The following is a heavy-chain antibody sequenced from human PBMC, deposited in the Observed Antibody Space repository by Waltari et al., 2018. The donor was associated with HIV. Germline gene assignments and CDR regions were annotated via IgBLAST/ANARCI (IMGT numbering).Heavy chain of an antibody. CDR3: ARGVYYYILTCPIMGYFDY. CDR2: IIPIVNTR. V-gene: IGHV1-69*01. J-gene: IGHJ4*02. D-gene: IGHD3-9*01. CDR1: GGTFNNYA. Sequence: QVQLVQSGAEVKKPGSSVKVSCKASGGTFNNYAFIWVRQSPGQGREWMGGIIPIVNTRNYAQKCQGRVTITADESTSTAYMELSSLRSEDTAMYYCARGVYYYILTCPIMGYFDYWGQGTLVTVSS.